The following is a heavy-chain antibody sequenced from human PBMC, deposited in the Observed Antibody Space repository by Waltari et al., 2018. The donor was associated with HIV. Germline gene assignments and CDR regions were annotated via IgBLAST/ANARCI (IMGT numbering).Heavy chain of an antibody. V-gene: IGHV1-2*06. CDR3: ARQIRVSDPYFDY. CDR2: LNPYTGST. D-gene: IGHD3-3*02. CDR1: GLTFTAFF. Sequence: QVHLVQSEAAVRKPGATIKVSCMTSGLTFTAFFIHWVRKAPGQGIELRGRLNPYTGSTLYRQKFKGRLTVTMDPSIGTAYMKLYGLTSDVAATYFCARQIRVSDPYFDYWGQGTRVTVSS. J-gene: IGHJ4*02.